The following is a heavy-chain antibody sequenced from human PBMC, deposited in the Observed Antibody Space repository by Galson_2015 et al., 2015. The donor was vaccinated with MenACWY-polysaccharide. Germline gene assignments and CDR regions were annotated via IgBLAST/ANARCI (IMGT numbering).Heavy chain of an antibody. D-gene: IGHD2-15*01. CDR2: ISSGSGTI. Sequence: LRLSCAASGFTFNTYWMNWVRQAPGKGLEWVSCISSGSGTIYYADSVKGRFTISRDNAKNSLYLQMNSLRAEDTAVYYCARAAWLDVWGQGTTVTVSS. J-gene: IGHJ6*02. CDR1: GFTFNTYW. V-gene: IGHV3-48*01. CDR3: ARAAWLDV.